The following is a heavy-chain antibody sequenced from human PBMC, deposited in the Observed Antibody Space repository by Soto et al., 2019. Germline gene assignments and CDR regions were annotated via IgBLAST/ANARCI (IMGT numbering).Heavy chain of an antibody. V-gene: IGHV4-34*01. CDR1: GGSFSGYY. J-gene: IGHJ4*02. Sequence: SETLSLTCAVYGGSFSGYYWSWIRQPPGKGLEWIGEINHSGSTNYNPSLKSRVTISVDTSKNQFSLKLSSVTAEDTAVFYCAKERSSGWSFDYWGQGTLVTVSS. CDR2: INHSGST. CDR3: AKERSSGWSFDY. D-gene: IGHD6-19*01.